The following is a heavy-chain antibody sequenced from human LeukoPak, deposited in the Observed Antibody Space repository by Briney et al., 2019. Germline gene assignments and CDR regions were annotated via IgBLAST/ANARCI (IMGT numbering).Heavy chain of an antibody. CDR2: ISPSGSST. CDR3: ARDRYVHMVRGVIKLDY. D-gene: IGHD3-10*01. Sequence: ASVKVSCKASGYTFTNYYIHWVRQAPGQGLEWMGIISPSGSSTSYAQKFQGRVTMTRDTSTSTVYMELSSLRSEDTAVYYCARDRYVHMVRGVIKLDYWGQGTLVTVSS. J-gene: IGHJ4*02. CDR1: GYTFTNYY. V-gene: IGHV1-46*01.